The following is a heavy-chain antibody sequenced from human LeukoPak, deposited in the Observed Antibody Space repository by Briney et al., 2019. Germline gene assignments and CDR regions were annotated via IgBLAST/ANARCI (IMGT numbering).Heavy chain of an antibody. J-gene: IGHJ4*02. Sequence: SETLSLTCTVSGGSISSYYWSWIRQPPGKGLEWIGYIYYSGSTNYNPSLKSRVTISVDTSKNQFSLKLSSVTAADTAVYYCARHLGITIFGVAYPYYFDHWGQGTLVTVSS. CDR3: ARHLGITIFGVAYPYYFDH. V-gene: IGHV4-59*08. CDR1: GGSISSYY. D-gene: IGHD3-3*01. CDR2: IYYSGST.